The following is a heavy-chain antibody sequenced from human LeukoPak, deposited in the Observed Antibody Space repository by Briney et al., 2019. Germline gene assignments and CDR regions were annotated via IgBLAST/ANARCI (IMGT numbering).Heavy chain of an antibody. J-gene: IGHJ6*02. CDR2: IDPGDSDT. CDR3: ARTSMVRQSDDYYYGMDV. V-gene: IGHV5-51*01. Sequence: GESLKISCKGSGYSFTSYWIGWVRQMPGKGLEWMGIIDPGDSDTRYSPSFQGQVTISADKSINTAYVQWSSLKASDTAMYYCARTSMVRQSDDYYYGMDVWGQGTTVTVSS. CDR1: GYSFTSYW. D-gene: IGHD3-10*01.